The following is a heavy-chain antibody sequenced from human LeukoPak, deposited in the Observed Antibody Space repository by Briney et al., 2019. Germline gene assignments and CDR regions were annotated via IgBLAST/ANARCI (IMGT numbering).Heavy chain of an antibody. D-gene: IGHD3-22*01. CDR2: IIPIFGTA. Sequence: ASVKVSCKASGGTFSSYAISWVRQAPGQGLEWMGGIIPIFGTANYAQKFQGRVTITADESTSTAYVELSSLRSEDTAVYYCARRDDSTTGLDYWGQGTLVTVSS. CDR1: GGTFSSYA. J-gene: IGHJ4*02. CDR3: ARRDDSTTGLDY. V-gene: IGHV1-69*13.